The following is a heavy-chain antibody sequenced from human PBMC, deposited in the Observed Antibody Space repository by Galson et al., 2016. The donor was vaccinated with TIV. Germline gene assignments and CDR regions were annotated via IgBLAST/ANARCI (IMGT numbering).Heavy chain of an antibody. V-gene: IGHV1-46*01. D-gene: IGHD3-16*01. CDR3: ARSLVATVWGNWGYFDY. Sequence: SVKASCKASGYTFTSYYMHWVRQAPGQGLEWMGIINPSGGSTSYAQKFQGRVTMTRDTSTSTVYMELSSLRSEDTAVYYCARSLVATVWGNWGYFDYWGQGTLVTVSS. CDR2: INPSGGST. CDR1: GYTFTSYY. J-gene: IGHJ4*02.